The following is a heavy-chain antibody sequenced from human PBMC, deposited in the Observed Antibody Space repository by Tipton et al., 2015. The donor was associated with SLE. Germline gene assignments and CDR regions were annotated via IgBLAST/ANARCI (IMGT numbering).Heavy chain of an antibody. Sequence: SLRLSCAASGFTFSSYEMNWFRQAPGQGLEWISHISISGDSIYYANSVLGRFTISRDNAKNSLFLHMSSLRAEDTATYYCAREDWDRGVDYWGQGTRVTVSS. D-gene: IGHD1/OR15-1a*01. J-gene: IGHJ4*02. V-gene: IGHV3-48*03. CDR3: AREDWDRGVDY. CDR2: ISISGDSI. CDR1: GFTFSSYE.